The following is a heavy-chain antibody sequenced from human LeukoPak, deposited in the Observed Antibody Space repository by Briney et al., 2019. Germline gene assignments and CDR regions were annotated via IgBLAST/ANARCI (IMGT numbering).Heavy chain of an antibody. D-gene: IGHD3-22*01. V-gene: IGHV4-38-2*02. J-gene: IGHJ6*02. CDR2: IYHSGST. Sequence: PSETLSLTCTVSGYSISSGYYWGWIRQPPGKGLEWIGSIYHSGSTYYNPSLKSRVTISVDTSKNQFSLKLSSVTAADTAVYYCATPYYYDSSGYQDGMDVWGQGTTVTVSS. CDR1: GYSISSGYY. CDR3: ATPYYYDSSGYQDGMDV.